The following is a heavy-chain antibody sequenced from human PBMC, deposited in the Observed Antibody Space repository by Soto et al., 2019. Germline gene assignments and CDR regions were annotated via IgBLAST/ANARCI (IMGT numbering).Heavy chain of an antibody. D-gene: IGHD2-2*01. CDR1: GGSISSYY. CDR3: ARDLEDSPAFDY. V-gene: IGHV4-59*01. J-gene: IGHJ4*02. Sequence: SETLSLTCTVSGGSISSYYWSWIRQPPGKGLEWIGYIYYSGSTNYNPSLKSRVTISVDTSKNQFSLKLSSVTAADTAVYYCARDLEDSPAFDYWGQGTLVTVSS. CDR2: IYYSGST.